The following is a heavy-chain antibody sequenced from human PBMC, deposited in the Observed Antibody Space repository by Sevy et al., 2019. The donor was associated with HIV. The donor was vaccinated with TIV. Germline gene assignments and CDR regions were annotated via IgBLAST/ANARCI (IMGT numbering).Heavy chain of an antibody. CDR2: IYYNVNT. CDR3: ARDYYSTSYYDWYFDL. CDR1: GGSFSTSY. D-gene: IGHD1-26*01. V-gene: IGHV4-59*01. Sequence: SETLSLTCTISGGSFSTSYWTWIRQSPGKGLEWIGIIYYNVNTNYNPPLKSRVTISADTSKNQFSLKRSSVTAADTAVYYGARDYYSTSYYDWYFDLWGRGTLVTVSS. J-gene: IGHJ2*01.